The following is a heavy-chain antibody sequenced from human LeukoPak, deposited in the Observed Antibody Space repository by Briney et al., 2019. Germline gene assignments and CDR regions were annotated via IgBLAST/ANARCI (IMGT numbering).Heavy chain of an antibody. CDR1: GFTFSDYY. CDR3: ASDIVATSGDF. V-gene: IGHV3-11*01. J-gene: IGHJ4*02. D-gene: IGHD5-12*01. CDR2: ITSSGDDI. Sequence: GGSLSLSCAASGFTFSDYYMSWIRQAPGKGLEWVAYITSSGDDIYYADSVKGRFTISRDNAKNALFLRMSSLRVEDTATYYCASDIVATSGDFWGQGTLVSVSS.